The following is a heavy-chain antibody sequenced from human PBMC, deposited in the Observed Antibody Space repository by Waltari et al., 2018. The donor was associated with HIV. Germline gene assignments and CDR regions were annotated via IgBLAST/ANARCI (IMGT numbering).Heavy chain of an antibody. J-gene: IGHJ6*02. CDR1: GGSISSYS. Sequence: QVQLQESGPGLVKPSETLSLTCTVSGGSISSYSWSWIRQPPGKGLEWIGYIYYSGSTNYNPSLKSRVTISVDTSKNQFSLKLSSVTAADTAVYYCARGGYSSSSHYYYGMDVWGQGTTVTVSS. CDR3: ARGGYSSSSHYYYGMDV. D-gene: IGHD6-6*01. V-gene: IGHV4-59*01. CDR2: IYYSGST.